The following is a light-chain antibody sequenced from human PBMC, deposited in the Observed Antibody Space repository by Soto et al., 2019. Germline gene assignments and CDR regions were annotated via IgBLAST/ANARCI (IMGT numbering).Light chain of an antibody. CDR2: KAS. Sequence: DIQMTQSPSTLSASVGDRVTITCRASQSIGSWLAWYQQKPGKVPELLIFKASSLQSGVPSRFSGSGSGTEFTLTISSLQPDDFATYYCQQYDTYSYTFGQGTKLEIK. V-gene: IGKV1-5*03. CDR1: QSIGSW. J-gene: IGKJ2*01. CDR3: QQYDTYSYT.